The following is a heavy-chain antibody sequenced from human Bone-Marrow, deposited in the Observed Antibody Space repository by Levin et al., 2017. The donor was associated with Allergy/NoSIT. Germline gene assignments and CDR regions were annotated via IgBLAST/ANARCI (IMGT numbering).Heavy chain of an antibody. CDR1: GGSISSSSYY. J-gene: IGHJ6*02. CDR2: IYYSGST. CDR3: ARHATDSSALTTYYYYGMDV. Sequence: SETLSLTCTVSGGSISSSSYYWGWIRQPPGKGLEWIGSIYYSGSTYYNPSLKSRVTISVDTSKNQFSLKLSSVTAADTAVYYCARHATDSSALTTYYYYGMDVWGQGTTVTVSS. V-gene: IGHV4-39*01. D-gene: IGHD3-22*01.